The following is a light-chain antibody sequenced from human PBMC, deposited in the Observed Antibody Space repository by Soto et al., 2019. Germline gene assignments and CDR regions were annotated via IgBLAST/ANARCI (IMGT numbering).Light chain of an antibody. CDR3: SSYTSSSIYVV. J-gene: IGLJ2*01. CDR1: SSDVGGYNY. Sequence: QSVLTQPASVSGSPGQSITISCTGTSSDVGGYNYVSWYQQHPGKAPKLMIYDVSNRPSGVSNRFSGSKSGNTASLAISGLQAEDEADYYCSSYTSSSIYVVFGGGTNSPS. V-gene: IGLV2-14*01. CDR2: DVS.